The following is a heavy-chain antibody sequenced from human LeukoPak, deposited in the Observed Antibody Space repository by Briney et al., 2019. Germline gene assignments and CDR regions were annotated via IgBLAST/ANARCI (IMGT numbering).Heavy chain of an antibody. D-gene: IGHD2-21*01. CDR3: ARVAYCGANCYWHFDY. Sequence: ASVKVSCKASGYTFTACFMHWVRQAPGQGLEWMGWINPDSGGANYAQKFQGRLTMTRDTSISTAYMELSRLTSDDTAVYYCARVAYCGANCYWHFDYWGQGTLVTVSS. CDR2: INPDSGGA. V-gene: IGHV1-2*02. J-gene: IGHJ4*02. CDR1: GYTFTACF.